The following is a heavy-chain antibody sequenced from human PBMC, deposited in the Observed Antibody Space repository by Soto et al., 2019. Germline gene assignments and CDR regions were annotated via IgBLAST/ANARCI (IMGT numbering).Heavy chain of an antibody. Sequence: VQLVESGGGLVKPGGSLRLSCGASGFTFRDNYMTWIRQAPGKGLQWISYITSSGSYRHYADSVKGLFTISRDNANNSLYLPMNNLRAEYTTVYYCAKNPNYYYYMDVWGKGPTVIVSS. CDR1: GFTFRDNY. V-gene: IGHV3-11*01. CDR3: AKNPNYYYYMDV. J-gene: IGHJ6*03. CDR2: ITSSGSYR.